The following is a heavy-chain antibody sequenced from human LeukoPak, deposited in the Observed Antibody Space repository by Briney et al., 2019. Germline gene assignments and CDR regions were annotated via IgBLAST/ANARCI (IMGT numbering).Heavy chain of an antibody. CDR3: ASSTYYYGSSGFPS. V-gene: IGHV4-4*07. D-gene: IGHD3-22*01. CDR1: GGSISSYY. CDR2: IYTSGST. J-gene: IGHJ5*02. Sequence: SETLSLTCTVSGGSISSYYWSWIRQPAGKGLEWIGRIYTSGSTNYNPSLKSRVTMSVDTSKNQFSLKLSSVTASDTAVYYCASSTYYYGSSGFPSWGQGTRVTVSS.